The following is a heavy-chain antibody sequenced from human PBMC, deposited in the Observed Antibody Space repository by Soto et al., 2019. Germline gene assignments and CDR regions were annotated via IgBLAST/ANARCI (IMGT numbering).Heavy chain of an antibody. D-gene: IGHD6-6*01. CDR2: MNPNSFNT. CDR3: ARDGEYSSSGSFDY. Sequence: VKVSFKASGYTFTSYDINWVRQATGQGLEWMGWMNPNSFNTGYAQKFQGRVTMTRDTSISTAYLELSSLRSDDTAVYYCARDGEYSSSGSFDYWGQGTLVTVSS. CDR1: GYTFTSYD. J-gene: IGHJ4*02. V-gene: IGHV1-8*01.